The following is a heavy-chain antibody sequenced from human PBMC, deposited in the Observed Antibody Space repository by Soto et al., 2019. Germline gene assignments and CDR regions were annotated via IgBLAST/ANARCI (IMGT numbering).Heavy chain of an antibody. V-gene: IGHV6-1*01. Sequence: PSQTFSLTCAICWNSVASHSAAWNWIRQSPSSGLDWLGRTYYRSKWYNDYAVSVKSRITINPDTSKNQFSLQLNSVTPEDTAVHYCASESEGTAAAGTDYYYGMDVWGQGSTVTVSS. CDR1: WNSVASHSAA. CDR3: ASESEGTAAAGTDYYYGMDV. CDR2: TYYRSKWYN. J-gene: IGHJ6*02. D-gene: IGHD6-13*01.